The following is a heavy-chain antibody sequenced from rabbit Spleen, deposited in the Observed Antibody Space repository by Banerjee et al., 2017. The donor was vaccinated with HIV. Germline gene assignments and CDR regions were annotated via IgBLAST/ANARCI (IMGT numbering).Heavy chain of an antibody. CDR1: RFSFSNKAV. D-gene: IGHD8-1*01. Sequence: QEQLVESGGGLVKPEGTLKLSCTASRFSFSNKAVMCWVRQAPGKGLEWIACINAVTGKAVYASWAKGRFTFSKTSSTTVTLQMTSLTVADTATYFCARDTGSSFSTYGMDLWGPGTLVTVS. CDR3: ARDTGSSFSTYGMDL. CDR2: INAVTGKA. V-gene: IGHV1S45*01. J-gene: IGHJ6*01.